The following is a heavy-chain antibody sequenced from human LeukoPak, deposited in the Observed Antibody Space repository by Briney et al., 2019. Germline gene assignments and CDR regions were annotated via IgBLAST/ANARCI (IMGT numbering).Heavy chain of an antibody. Sequence: ASVKVSCKGSGYTFTGYYIHWMRQAPGQGLEWMGWINCNGGGTNYAQKFQGRVTMTRDTSTSTAYMELNRLRSDDTAVYYCAIVIVPADWGQGTLVTVSS. D-gene: IGHD2-2*01. CDR2: INCNGGGT. CDR3: AIVIVPAD. V-gene: IGHV1-2*02. CDR1: GYTFTGYY. J-gene: IGHJ4*02.